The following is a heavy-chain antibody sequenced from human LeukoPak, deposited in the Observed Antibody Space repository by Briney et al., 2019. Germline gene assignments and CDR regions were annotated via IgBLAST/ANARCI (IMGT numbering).Heavy chain of an antibody. J-gene: IGHJ6*03. V-gene: IGHV3-7*01. Sequence: GGSLRLSCAASGFTFSDYYMSWVRQAPGKGLEWVANIKQDGSEKYYVDSVKGRFTISRDNAKNSLYLQMNSLRAEDTAVYYCARVRYYYYMDVWGKGTTVTISS. CDR2: IKQDGSEK. CDR1: GFTFSDYY. CDR3: ARVRYYYYMDV.